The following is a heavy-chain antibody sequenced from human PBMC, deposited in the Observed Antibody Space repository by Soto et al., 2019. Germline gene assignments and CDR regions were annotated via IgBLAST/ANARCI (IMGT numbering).Heavy chain of an antibody. J-gene: IGHJ3*02. V-gene: IGHV1-69*13. CDR1: GGTFSSYA. Sequence: ASVKVSCKASGGTFSSYAISWVRQAPGQGLEWMGGIIPIFGTANYAQKFQGRVTITADESTSTAYMELSSLRSEDTAVYYCARDRDGSSSSGSDAFDIWGQGTMVTVSS. CDR3: ARDRDGSSSSGSDAFDI. CDR2: IIPIFGTA. D-gene: IGHD6-6*01.